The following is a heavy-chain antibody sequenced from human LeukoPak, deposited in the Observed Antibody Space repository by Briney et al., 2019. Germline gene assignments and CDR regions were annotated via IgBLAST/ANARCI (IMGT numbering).Heavy chain of an antibody. CDR2: INHSGST. V-gene: IGHV4-34*01. CDR1: GGSFSGYY. CDR3: ARGAGYNSFDY. Sequence: SETLSLTCAVYGGSFSGYYWSWIRQPPGKGLEWIGEINHSGSTNYNPSLKSRVTISVDTSKNQFSLKLSSVTAADTAVYYCARGAGYNSFDYWGQGTLVTISS. D-gene: IGHD5-24*01. J-gene: IGHJ4*02.